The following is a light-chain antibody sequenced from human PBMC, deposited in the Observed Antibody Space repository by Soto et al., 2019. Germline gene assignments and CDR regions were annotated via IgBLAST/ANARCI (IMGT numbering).Light chain of an antibody. CDR1: SSNVGAGYD. V-gene: IGLV1-40*01. Sequence: QPVLTQPPSVSGAPGQRVTVSCTGSSSNVGAGYDVHWYQQIPGTAPKVLIYGNSNRPSGFPDRFSGSKSGTSASLAITGLQAEDEADYYCQSYDSSLSGYVFGTGTKLTVL. J-gene: IGLJ1*01. CDR2: GNS. CDR3: QSYDSSLSGYV.